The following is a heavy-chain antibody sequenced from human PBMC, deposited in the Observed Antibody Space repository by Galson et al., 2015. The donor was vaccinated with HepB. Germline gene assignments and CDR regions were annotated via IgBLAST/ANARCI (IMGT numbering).Heavy chain of an antibody. D-gene: IGHD6-13*01. CDR1: GFTFDDYA. CDR2: ISWNSGSI. Sequence: SLRLSCAASGFTFDDYAMHWVRQAPGKGLEWVSGISWNSGSIGYADSVKGRFTISRDNAKNSLYLQMNSLRAEDTALYYCAKDRYPYSSSWYYFDYWGQGTLVTVSS. CDR3: AKDRYPYSSSWYYFDY. J-gene: IGHJ4*02. V-gene: IGHV3-9*01.